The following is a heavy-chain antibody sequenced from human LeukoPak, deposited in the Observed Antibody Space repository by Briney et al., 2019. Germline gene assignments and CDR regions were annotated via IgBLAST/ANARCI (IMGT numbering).Heavy chain of an antibody. CDR3: TREFFYYDSADY. Sequence: GGSLRLSCTASGFTFGDYAMGWFRQAPGKGLEWVGFIRSKAYGGTTEYAASVKGRFTISRDDSKSIAYLQMNSLKTEDTAVYYCTREFFYYDSADYWGQGTLVTVSS. J-gene: IGHJ4*02. CDR2: IRSKAYGGTT. V-gene: IGHV3-49*03. D-gene: IGHD3-22*01. CDR1: GFTFGDYA.